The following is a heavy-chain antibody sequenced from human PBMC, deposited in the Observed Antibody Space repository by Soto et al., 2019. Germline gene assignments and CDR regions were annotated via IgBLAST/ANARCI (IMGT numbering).Heavy chain of an antibody. Sequence: PSETLSLTCAVYGGSFSGYYWSWIRQPPGKGLEWIGEINHSGSTNYNPSLKSRVTISVDTSKNQFSLKLSSVTAADTAVYYCARIAALPPHYYYYYHIYACGKRTTVPVSS. CDR2: INHSGST. V-gene: IGHV4-34*01. CDR3: ARIAALPPHYYYYYHIYA. D-gene: IGHD6-6*01. CDR1: GGSFSGYY. J-gene: IGHJ6*03.